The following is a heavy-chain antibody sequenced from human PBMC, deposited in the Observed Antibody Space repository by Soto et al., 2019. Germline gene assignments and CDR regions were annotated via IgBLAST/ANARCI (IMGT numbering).Heavy chain of an antibody. V-gene: IGHV1-69*13. CDR1: GGTFSSYA. CDR2: IIPIFGTA. D-gene: IGHD3-22*01. J-gene: IGHJ6*02. CDR3: ARGPPPYYYDSSGYKRVSYYYYGMDV. Sequence: VKVSCKASGGTFSSYAISWVRQAPGQGLEWMGGIIPIFGTANYAQKFQGRVTITADESTSTAYMELSSLRSEDTAVYYCARGPPPYYYDSSGYKRVSYYYYGMDVWGQGTTVTVSS.